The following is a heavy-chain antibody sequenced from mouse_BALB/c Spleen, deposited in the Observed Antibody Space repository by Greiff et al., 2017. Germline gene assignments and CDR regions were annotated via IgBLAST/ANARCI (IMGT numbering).Heavy chain of an antibody. D-gene: IGHD1-1*01. CDR2: INSNGGST. CDR1: GFTFSSYG. V-gene: IGHV5-6-3*01. CDR3: ARASYGSSYPFAY. Sequence: EVQRVESGGGLVQPGGSLKLSCAASGFTFSSYGMSWVRQTPDKRLELVATINSNGGSTYYPDSVKGRFTISRDNAKNTLYLQMSSLKSEDTAMYYCARASYGSSYPFAYWGQGTLVTVSA. J-gene: IGHJ3*01.